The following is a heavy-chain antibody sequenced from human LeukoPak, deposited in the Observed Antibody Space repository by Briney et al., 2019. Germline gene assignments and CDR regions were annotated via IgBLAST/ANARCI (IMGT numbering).Heavy chain of an antibody. V-gene: IGHV1-2*02. CDR2: INPNSGGT. D-gene: IGHD1-7*01. Sequence: GASVKVSCKASGYTFTGYYMHWVRQAPGQGLEWMGWINPNSGGTNYAQKLQGRVTMTTDTSTSTAYMELRSLRSDDTAVYYCARVSNFAYYYYYMDVWGKGTTVTVSS. CDR3: ARVSNFAYYYYYMDV. J-gene: IGHJ6*03. CDR1: GYTFTGYY.